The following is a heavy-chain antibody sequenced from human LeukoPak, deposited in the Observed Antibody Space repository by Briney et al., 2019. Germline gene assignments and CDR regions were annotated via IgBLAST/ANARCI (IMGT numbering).Heavy chain of an antibody. J-gene: IGHJ6*03. CDR2: IYPGDSDT. CDR1: GYSFSNYW. CDR3: ARQRGYYMDV. V-gene: IGHV5-51*01. Sequence: GGSLTITCKSSGYSFSNYWIGWVRQMPGKGLDWMGIIYPGDSDTRHSPSFQGQVTISADKSISTAYLQWSSLKASDTAIYHCARQRGYYMDVWGQGTTVTVSS.